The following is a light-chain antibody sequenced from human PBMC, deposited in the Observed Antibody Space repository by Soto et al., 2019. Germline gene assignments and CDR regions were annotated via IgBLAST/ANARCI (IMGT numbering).Light chain of an antibody. Sequence: QSVLTQPRSVSGSPGQSVTISCTGTSSDVGGYNYVSWYQQHPDKAPKLMIYDVSKRPSGVPDRFSGSKSGNTASLTISGLQAEDEADYYCCSYAGSYTLGVFGTGTKLTVL. V-gene: IGLV2-11*01. CDR3: CSYAGSYTLGV. CDR2: DVS. CDR1: SSDVGGYNY. J-gene: IGLJ1*01.